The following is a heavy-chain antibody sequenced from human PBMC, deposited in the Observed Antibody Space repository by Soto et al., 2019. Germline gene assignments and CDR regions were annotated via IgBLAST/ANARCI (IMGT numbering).Heavy chain of an antibody. CDR3: ARGFYTFWSGYYTPKYFDY. CDR1: GGSISSDY. J-gene: IGHJ4*02. D-gene: IGHD3-3*01. Sequence: QVQLQESGPGLVKPSETLSLTCTVSGGSISSDYWSWIRQPPGKGLACIGYIYYTGSTNYNPSLESRVTISVDTSNNHFSLKLNSVTAADTAIYYCARGFYTFWSGYYTPKYFDYWGQGTLVTVSS. CDR2: IYYTGST. V-gene: IGHV4-59*01.